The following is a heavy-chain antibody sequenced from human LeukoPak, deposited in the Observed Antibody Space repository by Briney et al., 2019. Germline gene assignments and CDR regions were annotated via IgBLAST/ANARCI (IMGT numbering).Heavy chain of an antibody. CDR3: ARVRDPGVTHHFDY. V-gene: IGHV4-4*07. CDR1: GGSISSYY. CDR2: IYTSGST. Sequence: SETLSLTCTVSGGSISSYYWSWIRQPAGKGLEWIGRIYTSGSTNYNPSLKSRVTMSVDTSKNQFSLKLSSVTAEDTALYYCARVRDPGVTHHFDYWGQGTLVTVSS. J-gene: IGHJ4*02. D-gene: IGHD2-21*02.